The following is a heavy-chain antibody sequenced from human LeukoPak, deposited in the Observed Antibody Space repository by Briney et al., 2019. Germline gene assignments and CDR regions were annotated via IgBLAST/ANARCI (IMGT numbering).Heavy chain of an antibody. CDR3: AREVSEGFDF. CDR2: FGTRSTSI. J-gene: IGHJ4*02. Sequence: PGGSLRLSCTASGFTFSGYSMNWIRQAPGKGLEWVSSFGTRSTSIYHAGSVKGRFAISRDNAKNSLCLQMNSLRAEDTAVYYCAREVSEGFDFWGQGTLVTVSS. V-gene: IGHV3-21*01. CDR1: GFTFSGYS. D-gene: IGHD3-22*01.